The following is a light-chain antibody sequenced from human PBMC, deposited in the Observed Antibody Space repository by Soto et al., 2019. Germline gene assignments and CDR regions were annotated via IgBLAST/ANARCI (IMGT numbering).Light chain of an antibody. CDR2: DVS. CDR1: SSDVGGYNY. V-gene: IGLV2-14*01. Sequence: QSVLTQPASVSGSPGQSITISCTGTSSDVGGYNYVSWYQQHPGKAPKLMIYDVSNRPSGVSNRFSGSKSGNTASLTISGLQAEYEADSYCISYTSSSTLLYVFGTGTKVTVL. CDR3: ISYTSSSTLLYV. J-gene: IGLJ1*01.